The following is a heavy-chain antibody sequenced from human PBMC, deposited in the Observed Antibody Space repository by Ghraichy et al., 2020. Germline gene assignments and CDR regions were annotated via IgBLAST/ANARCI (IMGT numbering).Heavy chain of an antibody. V-gene: IGHV3-23*01. CDR3: AKYRVGNTNAFDY. J-gene: IGHJ4*02. D-gene: IGHD1-26*01. CDR1: GFTFSNYA. CDR2: SLSGTST. Sequence: GGSLRLSCAASGFTFSNYAMSWVRQAPGMGLEWVSSLSGTSTYYADSVKGRFTISRDNSMNTLFLQMNSLRAEDTAMYYCAKYRVGNTNAFDYWGQGTLVTVSS.